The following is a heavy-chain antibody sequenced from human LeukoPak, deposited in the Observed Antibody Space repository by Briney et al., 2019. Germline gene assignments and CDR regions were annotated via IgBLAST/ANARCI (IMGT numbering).Heavy chain of an antibody. D-gene: IGHD3-16*02. CDR2: ITFSGTA. Sequence: SETLSLTCSVSGASVTDESSYWGWIRQTPGKGLEWIAGITFSGTAHYNPSLRGQVTISLDTSSNQFFLKLTFVTAADTGLYFCARAPSYRRYSLHSWGQGTMFTVSS. J-gene: IGHJ4*02. CDR1: GASVTDESSY. V-gene: IGHV4-39*01. CDR3: ARAPSYRRYSLHS.